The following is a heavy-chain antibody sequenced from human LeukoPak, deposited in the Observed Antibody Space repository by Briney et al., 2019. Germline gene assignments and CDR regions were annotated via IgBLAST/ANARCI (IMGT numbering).Heavy chain of an antibody. CDR1: GFTFDHYA. CDR2: ISGDGVIT. V-gene: IGHV3-43*02. D-gene: IGHD2-15*01. CDR3: AKGGYCSGGSCYPGFDY. J-gene: IGHJ4*02. Sequence: PGGSLRLSCAASGFTFDHYAMHWVRQAPGKGLEWVSRISGDGVITHYADSVKGRFTISRDNSKNSLYLQMISLRTEDTALYYCAKGGYCSGGSCYPGFDYWGQGTLVTVSS.